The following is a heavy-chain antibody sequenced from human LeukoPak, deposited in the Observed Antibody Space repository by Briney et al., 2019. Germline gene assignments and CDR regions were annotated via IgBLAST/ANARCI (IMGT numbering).Heavy chain of an antibody. Sequence: GSLRLSCAASGFTFSHYAMHWVRQAPGKGLEWVAVISYDGSHQYSADSVKGRLSIPRDSSRHTLYLQMNSLRPEDTAVYYCARARNGTLKYWGQGTLVIVSS. V-gene: IGHV3-30*01. CDR2: ISYDGSHQ. D-gene: IGHD1-26*01. CDR1: GFTFSHYA. CDR3: ARARNGTLKY. J-gene: IGHJ4*02.